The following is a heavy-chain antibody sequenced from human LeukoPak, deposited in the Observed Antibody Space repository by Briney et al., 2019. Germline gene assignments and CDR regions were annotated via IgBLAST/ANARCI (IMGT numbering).Heavy chain of an antibody. V-gene: IGHV4-59*01. D-gene: IGHD1-26*01. J-gene: IGHJ4*02. CDR2: IYNSESI. Sequence: SETLSLTCTVSGASIRSYYWSWIRQPPGKGLEWIGYIYNSESINYNPSLKSRVTISIETSKNQFSLKLSSVTAADTAVYYCARGSGSTTPFPFDYWGQGTLVTVSS. CDR3: ARGSGSTTPFPFDY. CDR1: GASIRSYY.